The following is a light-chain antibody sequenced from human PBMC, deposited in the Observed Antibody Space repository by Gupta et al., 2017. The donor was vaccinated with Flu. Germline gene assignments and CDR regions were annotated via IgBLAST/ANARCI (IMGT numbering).Light chain of an antibody. V-gene: IGLV1-40*01. CDR2: GNS. J-gene: IGLJ2*01. CDR3: QSYDSSLSGVV. CDR1: SSNIGAGYD. Sequence: QSVLTPPPSVSGAPGQRVTISCTGSSSNIGAGYDVHWYQQLPGTAPKLLIYGNSNRPSGVPDRFSGSKSGISASLAITGLQAEDEADYYCQSYDSSLSGVVFGGGTKLTVL.